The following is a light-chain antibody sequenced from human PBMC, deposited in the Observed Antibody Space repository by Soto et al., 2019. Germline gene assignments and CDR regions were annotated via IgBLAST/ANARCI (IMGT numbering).Light chain of an antibody. Sequence: IQLTQSPSSLSASLGDRATITCRASQGISSYLAWYQQKTGKAPKLLIYAASTLQSGVPSRFSGSGSGTDFTLNISSMQAEEFATYYCKQLNSYQITFGPGTRLEIK. CDR2: AAS. V-gene: IGKV1-9*01. CDR3: KQLNSYQIT. J-gene: IGKJ5*01. CDR1: QGISSY.